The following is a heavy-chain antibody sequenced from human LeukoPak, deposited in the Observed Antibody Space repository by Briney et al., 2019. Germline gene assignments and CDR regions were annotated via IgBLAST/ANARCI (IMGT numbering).Heavy chain of an antibody. CDR2: INPNSGGT. D-gene: IGHD3-22*01. CDR1: GYTFTGYY. J-gene: IGHJ4*02. V-gene: IGHV1-2*02. Sequence: SVKVSCKASGYTFTGYYMHWVRQAPGQGLEWMGWINPNSGGTNYAQKLQGRVTMTTDTSTSTAYMELRSLRSDDTAVYYCARVGPLNYYDSSGYYYFDYWGQGTLVTVSS. CDR3: ARVGPLNYYDSSGYYYFDY.